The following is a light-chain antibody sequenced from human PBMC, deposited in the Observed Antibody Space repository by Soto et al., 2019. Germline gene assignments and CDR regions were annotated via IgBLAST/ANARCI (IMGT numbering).Light chain of an antibody. Sequence: DIQMTQSPSTLSASVGDTVTITCRASQSVSVWLAWYQQKPGKAPKLLIYKAPRLESGVPSRFSGRGSGTEFTLTISSLQSEAFATYYCQQYDSYWTFGQGTTVDIK. V-gene: IGKV1-5*03. CDR3: QQYDSYWT. CDR2: KAP. J-gene: IGKJ1*01. CDR1: QSVSVW.